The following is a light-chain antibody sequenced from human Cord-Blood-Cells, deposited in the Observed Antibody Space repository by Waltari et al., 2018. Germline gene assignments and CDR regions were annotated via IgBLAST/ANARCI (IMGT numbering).Light chain of an antibody. V-gene: IGLV2-14*01. CDR1: RSDVGGYNY. CDR2: DVS. J-gene: IGLJ3*02. Sequence: QSALTQPASVSGSPGQSITISCTGIRSDVGGYNYVSWYPQHPGKAPKLMIYDVSNRPSGVSNRFSGSKSGNTASLTISGLQAEDEADYYCSSYTSSSTWVFGGGTKLTVL. CDR3: SSYTSSSTWV.